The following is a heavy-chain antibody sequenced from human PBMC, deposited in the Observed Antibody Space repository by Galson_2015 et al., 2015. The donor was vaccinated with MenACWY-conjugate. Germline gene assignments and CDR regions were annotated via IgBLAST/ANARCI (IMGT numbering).Heavy chain of an antibody. Sequence: SETLSLTCAVSGYSISSSNWWGWIRQPPGKGLEWIGYIYYSGSTYYNPSLKSRVTMSVDTSKNQFSLKLSSVTAADTAVYYCARVEMATIKHWGQGTLVTVSS. J-gene: IGHJ4*02. CDR3: ARVEMATIKH. CDR2: IYYSGST. D-gene: IGHD5-24*01. V-gene: IGHV4-28*01. CDR1: GYSISSSNW.